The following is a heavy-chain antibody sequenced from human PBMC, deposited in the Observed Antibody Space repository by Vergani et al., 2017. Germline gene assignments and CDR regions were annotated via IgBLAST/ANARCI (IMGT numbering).Heavy chain of an antibody. CDR2: INHSGST. Sequence: QVQLQQWGPGLLKPSETLSLTCTVYGGSFSGYYWSWIRQPPGKGLEWIGEINHSGSTNDNPSLKNRVTISVDTSKNQFSLKLRSVTAAGTAVYYCARGGGVSRRRDVGPQVFNYYDYMDVWREGTTVTVPS. D-gene: IGHD3-16*01. V-gene: IGHV4-34*01. J-gene: IGHJ6*03. CDR3: ARGGGVSRRRDVGPQVFNYYDYMDV. CDR1: GGSFSGYY.